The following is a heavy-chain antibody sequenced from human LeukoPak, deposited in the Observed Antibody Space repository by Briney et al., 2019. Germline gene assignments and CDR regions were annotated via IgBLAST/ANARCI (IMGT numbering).Heavy chain of an antibody. V-gene: IGHV4-59*01. CDR2: IYYSGST. CDR1: GGSISSYY. CDR3: AREAAAGDAFDI. Sequence: SETLSLTCTVSGGSISSYYWSWIRQPPGKGLEWIGYIYYSGSTNYNPSLKSRVTISVDTSKNQFSLKLSSVTAADTAVYYCAREAAAGDAFDIWGQPTMVAVSS. J-gene: IGHJ3*02. D-gene: IGHD6-13*01.